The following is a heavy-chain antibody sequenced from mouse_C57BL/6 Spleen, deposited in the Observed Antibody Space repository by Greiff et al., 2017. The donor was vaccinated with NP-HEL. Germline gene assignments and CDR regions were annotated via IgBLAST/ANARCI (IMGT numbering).Heavy chain of an antibody. J-gene: IGHJ3*01. Sequence: DVKLQESGPGLVKPSQSLSLTCSVTGYSITSGYYWNWIRQFPGNKLEWMGYISYDGSNNYNPSLKNRNTSNRDTSKNQFFLKLNSVTTEDTATYYCARDGGYYSWFAYWGQGTLVTVSA. V-gene: IGHV3-6*01. D-gene: IGHD2-12*01. CDR1: GYSITSGYY. CDR2: ISYDGSN. CDR3: ARDGGYYSWFAY.